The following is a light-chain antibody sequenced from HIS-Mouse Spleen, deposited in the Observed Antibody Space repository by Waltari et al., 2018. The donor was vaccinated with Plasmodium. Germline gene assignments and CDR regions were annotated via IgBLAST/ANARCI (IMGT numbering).Light chain of an antibody. J-gene: IGLJ3*02. CDR1: RSDVGSYNL. CDR3: CSYAGSSTFV. Sequence: QSALTQPAPVSGSPGQSIPISCTGTRSDVGSYNLVSWYQQHPGKPPKLMIYEGSKRPSGVSNRFSGSKSGNTASLTISGLQAEDEADYYCCSYAGSSTFVFGGGTKLTVL. V-gene: IGLV2-23*03. CDR2: EGS.